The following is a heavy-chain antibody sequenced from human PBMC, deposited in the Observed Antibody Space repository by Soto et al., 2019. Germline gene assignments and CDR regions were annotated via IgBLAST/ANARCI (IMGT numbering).Heavy chain of an antibody. Sequence: SVKVSCKASGGTFSSYAISWVRQAPGQGLEWMGGIIPIFGTANYAQKFQGRVTITADESTSTAYMELSSLRSEDTAVYYCARDPGIAARLHYYYYGMDVWGQGTTVTVSS. J-gene: IGHJ6*02. CDR1: GGTFSSYA. CDR3: ARDPGIAARLHYYYYGMDV. V-gene: IGHV1-69*13. D-gene: IGHD6-6*01. CDR2: IIPIFGTA.